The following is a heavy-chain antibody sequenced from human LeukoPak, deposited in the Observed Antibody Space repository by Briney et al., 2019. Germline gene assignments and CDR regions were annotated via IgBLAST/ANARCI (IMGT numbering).Heavy chain of an antibody. CDR2: IYYSGST. D-gene: IGHD3-10*01. Sequence: KASETLSLTCTVSGGSISSGDYYWSWIRQPPGKGLEWIGSIYYSGSTYYNPSLKSRVTISVDTSKNQFSLKLSSVTAADTAVYYCARPSGWFGELFPSYWFDPWGQGTLVTVSS. J-gene: IGHJ5*02. CDR3: ARPSGWFGELFPSYWFDP. CDR1: GGSISSGDYY. V-gene: IGHV4-39*01.